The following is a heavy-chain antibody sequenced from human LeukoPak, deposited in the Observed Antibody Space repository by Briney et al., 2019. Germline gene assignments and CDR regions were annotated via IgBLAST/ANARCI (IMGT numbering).Heavy chain of an antibody. Sequence: GGSLRLSFAASGFTLSSHAMSWVRQAPGKGLEWVSIISGSGGSANHADSVKGRSTISRDNSKNTLYLQMNSLRAEDTAVYCCAKPYYGSGSYYGFNYYAFDYWGQGTLVTVSS. V-gene: IGHV3-23*01. J-gene: IGHJ4*02. CDR3: AKPYYGSGSYYGFNYYAFDY. CDR1: GFTLSSHA. CDR2: ISGSGGSA. D-gene: IGHD3-10*01.